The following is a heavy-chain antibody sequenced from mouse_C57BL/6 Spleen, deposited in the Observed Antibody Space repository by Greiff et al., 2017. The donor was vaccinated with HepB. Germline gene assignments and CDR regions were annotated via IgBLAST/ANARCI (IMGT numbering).Heavy chain of an antibody. CDR1: GFSFNTYA. CDR3: VRDGSSPFAY. V-gene: IGHV10-1*01. CDR2: IRSKSNNYAT. J-gene: IGHJ3*01. Sequence: DVHLVESGGGLVQPKGSLKLSCAASGFSFNTYAMNWVRQAPGKGLEWVARIRSKSNNYATYYADSVKDRFTISRDDSESMLYLQMNNLKTEDTAMYYCVRDGSSPFAYWGQGTLVTVSA. D-gene: IGHD1-1*01.